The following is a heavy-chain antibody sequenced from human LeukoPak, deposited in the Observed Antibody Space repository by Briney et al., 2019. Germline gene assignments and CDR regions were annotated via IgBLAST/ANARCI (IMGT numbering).Heavy chain of an antibody. CDR3: AKTSSGYYQAFDY. V-gene: IGHV3-23*01. D-gene: IGHD3-22*01. J-gene: IGHJ4*02. Sequence: PGGSLRLSCAASGFTFSSYAMSWVRQAPGKGLEWVSAISGSGGSTYYADSVKGRFTISRDNSKNPLYLQMNSLRAEDTAVYYCAKTSSGYYQAFDYWGQGTLVTVSS. CDR2: ISGSGGST. CDR1: GFTFSSYA.